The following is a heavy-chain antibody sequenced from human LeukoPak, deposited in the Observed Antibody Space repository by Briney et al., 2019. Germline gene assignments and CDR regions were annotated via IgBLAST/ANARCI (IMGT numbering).Heavy chain of an antibody. CDR2: IYTSGST. CDR3: ARDSSSSGYFQH. D-gene: IGHD6-6*01. V-gene: IGHV4-61*02. Sequence: SETLSLTCTVSGGSISSGSYYWSWIRQPAGKGLEWIGRIYTSGSTNYNPSLKSRVTISVDTSKNPFSLKLSSVTAADTAVYYCARDSSSSGYFQHWGQGILVTVSS. J-gene: IGHJ1*01. CDR1: GGSISSGSYY.